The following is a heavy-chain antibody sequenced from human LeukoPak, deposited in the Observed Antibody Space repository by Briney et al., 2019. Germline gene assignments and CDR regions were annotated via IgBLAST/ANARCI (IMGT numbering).Heavy chain of an antibody. CDR3: ARARYPMREIEFDY. J-gene: IGHJ4*02. D-gene: IGHD1-1*01. Sequence: ASVKVSCKASGYTITSYGISWVRQAPGQGLEWMGWISAYNGNTNYAQKLQGRVTMTTDTSTSTAYMELRSLRSDDTAVYYCARARYPMREIEFDYWGQGTLVTVSS. CDR2: ISAYNGNT. CDR1: GYTITSYG. V-gene: IGHV1-18*01.